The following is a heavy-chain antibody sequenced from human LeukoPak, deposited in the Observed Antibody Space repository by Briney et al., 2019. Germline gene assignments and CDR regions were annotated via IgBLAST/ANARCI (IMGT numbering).Heavy chain of an antibody. CDR2: ISGSGGST. CDR1: GFTFSSYA. Sequence: QPGGSLRLSCAASGFTFSSYAMSWVRQAPGKGLEWVSAISGSGGSTYYADSVKGRFTISRDNSKNTLYLQMNSLRAEDTAVYYCAIVYSGYDYAFDYWGQGTLVTVSS. J-gene: IGHJ4*02. D-gene: IGHD5-12*01. CDR3: AIVYSGYDYAFDY. V-gene: IGHV3-23*01.